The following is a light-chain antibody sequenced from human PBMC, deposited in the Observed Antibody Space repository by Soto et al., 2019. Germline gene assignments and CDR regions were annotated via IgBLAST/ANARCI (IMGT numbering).Light chain of an antibody. V-gene: IGKV3-20*01. Sequence: EIVLTQSPGTLSLSPGERATLSCRASQSVSSSYLAWYQQKPGQAPRLLSYGASSRATGIPDRFSGSGSGTDFTLTFSRLEPEDFAVYYCQQYGSSPPITFGQGTRLEIK. CDR1: QSVSSSY. CDR2: GAS. J-gene: IGKJ5*01. CDR3: QQYGSSPPIT.